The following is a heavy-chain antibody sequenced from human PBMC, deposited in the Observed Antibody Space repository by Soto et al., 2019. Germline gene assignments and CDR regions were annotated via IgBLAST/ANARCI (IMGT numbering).Heavy chain of an antibody. CDR1: GGTFSSYT. Sequence: SVKASCKASGGTFSSYTISWVRQAPGQGLEWMGRIIPILGIANYAQKFQGRVTITADKSTSTAYMELSSLRSEDTAVYYCARDLYDILTGSQKWFDPWGQGTLVTVSS. CDR3: ARDLYDILTGSQKWFDP. D-gene: IGHD3-9*01. CDR2: IIPILGIA. V-gene: IGHV1-69*04. J-gene: IGHJ5*02.